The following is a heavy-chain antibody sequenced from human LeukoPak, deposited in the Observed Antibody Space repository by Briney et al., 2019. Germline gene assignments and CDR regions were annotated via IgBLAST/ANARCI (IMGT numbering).Heavy chain of an antibody. V-gene: IGHV1-18*04. J-gene: IGHJ3*02. CDR1: GFTFTSDG. CDR2: ISAYNGNT. CDR3: ARSRGVVLDAFDI. Sequence: ASVKVSCKASGFTFTSDGISWVRQAPGQGLEWVGWISAYNGNTNYAQKLQGRVTMTTDTSTSTAYMELRSLRSDDTAVYYCARSRGVVLDAFDIWGQGTMVTVPS. D-gene: IGHD2-15*01.